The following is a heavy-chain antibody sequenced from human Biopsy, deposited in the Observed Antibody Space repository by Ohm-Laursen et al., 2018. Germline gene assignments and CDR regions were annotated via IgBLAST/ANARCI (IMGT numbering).Heavy chain of an antibody. V-gene: IGHV4-34*01. CDR3: ARGSGYFKLDV. Sequence: TLSLTCAVNGESSSGYFWNWIRQPPGKGLEWIGEINQSGSTKYNPSLKRRATLSADSSNSQLSLRLTSVTAADTAIYYCARGSGYFKLDVWGQRTTVTVSS. CDR1: GESSSGYF. J-gene: IGHJ6*02. D-gene: IGHD5-12*01. CDR2: INQSGST.